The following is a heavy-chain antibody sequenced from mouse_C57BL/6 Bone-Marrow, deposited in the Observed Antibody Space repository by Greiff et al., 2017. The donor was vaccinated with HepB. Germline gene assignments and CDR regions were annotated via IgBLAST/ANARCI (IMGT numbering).Heavy chain of an antibody. V-gene: IGHV1-18*01. CDR1: GYTFTDYN. CDR3: ARPRVYDYNWYFDV. D-gene: IGHD2-4*01. CDR2: INPNNGGT. J-gene: IGHJ1*03. Sequence: VQLQQSGPELVKPGASVKIPCKASGYTFTDYNMDWVKQSHGKSLEWLGDINPNNGGTIYNQKFKGKATLTVDKSSSTAYMELRSLTSEDTAVYYCARPRVYDYNWYFDVWGTGTTVTVSS.